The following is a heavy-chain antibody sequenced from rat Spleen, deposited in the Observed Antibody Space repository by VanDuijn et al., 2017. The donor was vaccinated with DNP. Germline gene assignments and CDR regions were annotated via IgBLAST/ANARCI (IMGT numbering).Heavy chain of an antibody. CDR2: ISASGGST. CDR1: GFTFSYYG. Sequence: EVRLVESGGGLVQPGRSLKLSCAASGFTFSYYGMAWVRQAPKKGLEWVASISASGGSTSYRDSVKGRFTISRDNAKSTLYLQMNSLRSEDTATYYCARGSGTYYWYFDFWGPGTMVTVSS. V-gene: IGHV5S13*01. D-gene: IGHD5-1*01. CDR3: ARGSGTYYWYFDF. J-gene: IGHJ1*01.